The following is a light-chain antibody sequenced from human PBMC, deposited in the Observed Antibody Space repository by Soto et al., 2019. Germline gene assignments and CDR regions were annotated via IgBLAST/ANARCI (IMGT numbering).Light chain of an antibody. J-gene: IGKJ1*01. V-gene: IGKV1-39*01. CDR1: QTIATY. CDR2: GAS. CDR3: HQKYRLPRT. Sequence: IEMTQSPASLSASVGDRVTITCRASQTIATYLNWYQKKPGKAPKSLIYGASTLQSGVPSRFSGSGSGTDFTLTISSLQPEDFATYFCHQKYRLPRTFGQGTKVEMK.